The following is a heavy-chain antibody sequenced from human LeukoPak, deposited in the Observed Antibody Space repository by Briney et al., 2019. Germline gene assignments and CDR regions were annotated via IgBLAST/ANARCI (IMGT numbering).Heavy chain of an antibody. D-gene: IGHD6-6*01. J-gene: IGHJ4*02. Sequence: ASVKVSCKASGYIFTSHYMHWVRQAPGQGLEWMGMINPSGGSTSYAQKFQGRVTMTRDTSTSTVYLKLSSLRSEDTAVYYCARAYSSSSPFDYWGQGTLVTVSS. V-gene: IGHV1-46*01. CDR1: GYIFTSHY. CDR2: INPSGGST. CDR3: ARAYSSSSPFDY.